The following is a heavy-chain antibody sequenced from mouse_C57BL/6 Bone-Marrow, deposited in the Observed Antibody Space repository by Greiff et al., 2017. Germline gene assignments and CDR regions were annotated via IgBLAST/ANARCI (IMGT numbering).Heavy chain of an antibody. V-gene: IGHV5-4*01. CDR1: GFTFSSYA. J-gene: IGHJ2*01. D-gene: IGHD2-4*01. CDR2: ISYGGSYT. Sequence: EVQLVESGGGLVKPGGSLKLSCAASGFTFSSYAMSWVRQTPEKRLEWVATISYGGSYTYYPDNVKGRFTISRDNAKNNLYLQMSHLKSEDTAMYYCARGYYDDYWGQGTTLTVSS. CDR3: ARGYYDDY.